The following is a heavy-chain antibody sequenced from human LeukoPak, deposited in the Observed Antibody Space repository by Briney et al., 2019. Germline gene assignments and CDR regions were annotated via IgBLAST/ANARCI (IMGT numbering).Heavy chain of an antibody. V-gene: IGHV1-18*01. CDR3: ARERVRYYDSSGYLAY. CDR1: GYTFTSYG. J-gene: IGHJ4*02. Sequence: ASVKVSCKASGYTFTSYGITWVRQAPGQGLEWMGWISTYNGNTNYAQKLQGRVTMTTDTSTTTAYMELRSLRSDDTAVYYCARERVRYYDSSGYLAYWGQGTLVTVSS. CDR2: ISTYNGNT. D-gene: IGHD3-22*01.